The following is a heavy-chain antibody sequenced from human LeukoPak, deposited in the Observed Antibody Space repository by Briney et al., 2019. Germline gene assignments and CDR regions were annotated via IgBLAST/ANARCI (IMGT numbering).Heavy chain of an antibody. CDR2: ISSSGYTT. V-gene: IGHV3-11*04. Sequence: GGSLRLSCAASGFTFSDYYMSWIRQTPGKGLEWVSYISSSGYTTYHADSVKGRFTISRDNAKSSLYLQMNSLRAEDMAVYYCARGGRGYSGYASFDYWGQGTLVTVSS. D-gene: IGHD5-12*01. CDR1: GFTFSDYY. J-gene: IGHJ4*02. CDR3: ARGGRGYSGYASFDY.